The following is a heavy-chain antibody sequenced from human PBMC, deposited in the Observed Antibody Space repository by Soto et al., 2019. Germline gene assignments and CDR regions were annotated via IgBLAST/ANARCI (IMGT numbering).Heavy chain of an antibody. CDR1: GGTVASSHW. CDR3: AREIVTAGGNNYFDP. Sequence: SETLSLTCGVSGGTVASSHWWSWVRQSPGRGLEWIGNVYHTGDTNFNPSLQSRVTFSVDKSNNQFSLRLTSVTAADTAAYFCAREIVTAGGNNYFDPWGPGTPVTVSS. D-gene: IGHD2-21*02. V-gene: IGHV4-4*02. CDR2: VYHTGDT. J-gene: IGHJ5*02.